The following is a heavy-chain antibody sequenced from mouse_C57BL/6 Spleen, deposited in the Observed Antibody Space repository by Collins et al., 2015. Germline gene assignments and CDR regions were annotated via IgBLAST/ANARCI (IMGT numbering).Heavy chain of an antibody. V-gene: IGHV9-1*02. CDR1: GYTFTNYG. CDR3: ARKTTALYYAMDY. Sequence: QIQLVQSGPELKKPGETVKISCKASGYTFTNYGMNWVKQAPGKGLKWMGWINTYTGEPTYADDFKGRFAFSLETSASTAYLQINNLKNEDMATYFCARKTTALYYAMDYWGQGTSVTVSS. CDR2: INTYTGEP. J-gene: IGHJ4*01. D-gene: IGHD1-2*01.